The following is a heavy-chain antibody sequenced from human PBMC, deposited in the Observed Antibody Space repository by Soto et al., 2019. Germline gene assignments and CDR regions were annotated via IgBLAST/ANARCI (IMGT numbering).Heavy chain of an antibody. CDR3: ARCQRGGTIFGVGNWFDP. D-gene: IGHD3-3*01. CDR2: INHSGST. Sequence: QVQLQQWGAGLLKPSETLSLTCAVYGGSFSGYYWSWIRQPPGKGLEWIGEINHSGSTNYNPSLKSRVTISVDTSKNQFSLKLSSVTAADTAVYYCARCQRGGTIFGVGNWFDPWGQGTLVTVSS. J-gene: IGHJ5*02. CDR1: GGSFSGYY. V-gene: IGHV4-34*01.